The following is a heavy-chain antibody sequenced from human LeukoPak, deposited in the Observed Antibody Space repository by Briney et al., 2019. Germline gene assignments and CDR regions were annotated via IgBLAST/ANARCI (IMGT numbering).Heavy chain of an antibody. CDR1: GFTFDDYA. Sequence: GGSLRLSCAASGFTFDDYAMHWVRQAPGKGLEWVSRISGDGGSTYYAASVKGRFTISRDNSKNSLYLQRNSLRTEDTALYYCAKGAWEWLAPGGRMDVWGQGTTVTVSS. CDR3: AKGAWEWLAPGGRMDV. V-gene: IGHV3-43*02. J-gene: IGHJ6*02. CDR2: ISGDGGST. D-gene: IGHD6-19*01.